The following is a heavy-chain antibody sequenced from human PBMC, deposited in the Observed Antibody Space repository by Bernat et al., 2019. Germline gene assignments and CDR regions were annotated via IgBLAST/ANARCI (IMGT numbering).Heavy chain of an antibody. Sequence: QVQLVQSGAEVKKPGASVKVSCKASGYTFTSFGISWVRQAPGQGLEWMGWINAFNGNTNYAQKVQGRVSMTTDTSTVTAYMELRSLRSDDTAVYYCARDPAFWCGWFNFWGRGTLVTLCS. V-gene: IGHV1-18*04. J-gene: IGHJ4*02. CDR3: ARDPAFWCGWFNF. CDR2: INAFNGNT. CDR1: GYTFTSFG. D-gene: IGHD3-3*01.